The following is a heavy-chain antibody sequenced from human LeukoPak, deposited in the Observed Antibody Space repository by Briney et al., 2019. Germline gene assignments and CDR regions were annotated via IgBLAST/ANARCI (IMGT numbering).Heavy chain of an antibody. D-gene: IGHD2-2*01. CDR2: ISSSSSYI. CDR1: GFTFSSYS. J-gene: IGHJ4*02. V-gene: IGHV3-21*01. CDR3: ARDRFGGYCSSISCYRSLDY. Sequence: PGGSLRLSCAATGFTFSSYSMNWVRQAPGKGLEWVSSISSSSSYIYYADSVKGRSTISRDNAKNSLYLQMNSLRAEDTAVYYCARDRFGGYCSSISCYRSLDYWGQGTLVTVSS.